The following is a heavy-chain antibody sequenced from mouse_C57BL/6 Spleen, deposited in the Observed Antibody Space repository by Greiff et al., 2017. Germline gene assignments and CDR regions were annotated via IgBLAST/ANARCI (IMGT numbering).Heavy chain of an antibody. CDR1: GFTFSDYY. CDR2: INYDGSRT. D-gene: IGHD2-10*02. Sequence: KLVESEGGLVQPGSSMKLSCTASGFTFSDYYMALVRQVPEKGLEWVANINYDGSRTYYLDSLKSRFIISRDNAKNILYLQMSSLKSEDTATYCSTRVYGNYFFAYWGQGTLVTVSA. CDR3: TRVYGNYFFAY. V-gene: IGHV5-16*01. J-gene: IGHJ3*01.